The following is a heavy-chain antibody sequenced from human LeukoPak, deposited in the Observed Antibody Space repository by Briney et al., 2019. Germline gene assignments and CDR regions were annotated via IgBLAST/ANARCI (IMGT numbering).Heavy chain of an antibody. V-gene: IGHV1-69*13. D-gene: IGHD5-24*01. CDR2: IIALFGTA. Sequence: SVKVSCKASGYTFTSYYMHWVRQAPGQGLEWMGGIIALFGTANYAQKFQGRLTITADESTSTAYMELSSLRSEDTAVYYCARIRDGYNSYFFYGMDVWGQGTTVTVSS. CDR1: GYTFTSYY. CDR3: ARIRDGYNSYFFYGMDV. J-gene: IGHJ6*02.